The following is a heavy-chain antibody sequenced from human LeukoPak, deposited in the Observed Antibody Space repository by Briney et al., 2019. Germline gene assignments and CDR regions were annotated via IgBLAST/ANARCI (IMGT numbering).Heavy chain of an antibody. D-gene: IGHD5-18*01. J-gene: IGHJ4*02. CDR3: ASEDVDTGDF. CDR2: ISHDGTNK. CDR1: GFTFTNAV. V-gene: IGHV3-30*01. Sequence: GRSLRLSCAASGFTFTNAVIHWVRLAAGKGLEWVSFISHDGTNKYYSDSVDGRFIVSRLNSQNTVYLQMNDLRPEDTATYYCASEDVDTGDFWGQGTLVTVSS.